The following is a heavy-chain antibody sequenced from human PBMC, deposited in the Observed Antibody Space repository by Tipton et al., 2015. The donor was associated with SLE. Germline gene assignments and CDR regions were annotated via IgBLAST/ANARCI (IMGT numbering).Heavy chain of an antibody. CDR3: ATSGRYCSGGSCPDY. J-gene: IGHJ4*02. Sequence: TLSLTCTVSGGSISSGSYYWSWIRQPPGKGVEWIGEINHRGSTNYNPSLKSRVTISVDTSKNHFSLKLNSVTAADTAVYYCATSGRYCSGGSCPDYWGQGTLVTVSS. CDR1: GGSISSGSYY. V-gene: IGHV4-39*07. D-gene: IGHD2-15*01. CDR2: INHRGST.